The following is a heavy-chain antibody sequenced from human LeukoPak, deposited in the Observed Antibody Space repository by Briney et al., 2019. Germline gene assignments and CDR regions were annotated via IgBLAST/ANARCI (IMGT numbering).Heavy chain of an antibody. D-gene: IGHD3-10*01. Sequence: GGSLRLSCAASGFTFSSYAMNWVRQSPGKGLEWVAVISYDGSNKYYADSVKGRFTISRDNSKNTLYLQMNSLRAEDTAVYYCAKDVELLWFGESCRPDYWGQGTLVTVSS. CDR1: GFTFSSYA. J-gene: IGHJ4*02. CDR3: AKDVELLWFGESCRPDY. CDR2: ISYDGSNK. V-gene: IGHV3-30*18.